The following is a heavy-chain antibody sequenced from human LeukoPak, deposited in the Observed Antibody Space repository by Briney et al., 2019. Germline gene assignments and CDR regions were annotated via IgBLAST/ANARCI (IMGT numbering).Heavy chain of an antibody. Sequence: GGSLRLSCAASGFIFSSYWMSWVRQAPGKGLEWVANIKQDGSEKYYVDSVKGRFTISRDNAKNSLYLQMNSLRAEDTAVYYCARGDFCSGGSCYYYYYGMDVWGQGTTVTVSS. D-gene: IGHD2-15*01. CDR2: IKQDGSEK. CDR3: ARGDFCSGGSCYYYYYGMDV. CDR1: GFIFSSYW. V-gene: IGHV3-7*03. J-gene: IGHJ6*02.